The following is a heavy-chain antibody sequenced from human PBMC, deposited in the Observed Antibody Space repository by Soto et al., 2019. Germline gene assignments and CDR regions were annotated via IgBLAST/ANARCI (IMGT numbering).Heavy chain of an antibody. D-gene: IGHD3-10*01. J-gene: IGHJ6*02. V-gene: IGHV1-69*13. Sequence: SVKVSCKVSGGPFSNYAINWVRQAPGQGLEWMGGVIHLFESPKYAQRFQGRLTITADESTSTAYMQLSSLRSEDTAMYYCARGTSYYFAMDVWGQGTTVPVSS. CDR1: GGPFSNYA. CDR3: ARGTSYYFAMDV. CDR2: VIHLFESP.